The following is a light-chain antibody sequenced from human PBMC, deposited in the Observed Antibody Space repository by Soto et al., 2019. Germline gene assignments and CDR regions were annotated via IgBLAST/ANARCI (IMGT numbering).Light chain of an antibody. CDR1: SSDVGGYNY. CDR3: SSYTTSSTHWV. Sequence: QPVLTQPPSVSGSPGQSITISCTGTSSDVGGYNYVSWYQQHPGKAPKLMIYEVSNRPSGVSNRFSGSKSGNTASLTISGLQAEDEADYYCSSYTTSSTHWVFGGGTKLTVL. V-gene: IGLV2-14*01. J-gene: IGLJ3*02. CDR2: EVS.